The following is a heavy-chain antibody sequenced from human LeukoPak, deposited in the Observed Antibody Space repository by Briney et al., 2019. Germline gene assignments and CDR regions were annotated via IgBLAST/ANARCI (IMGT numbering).Heavy chain of an antibody. D-gene: IGHD1-26*01. CDR1: GYSFTSYW. J-gene: IGHJ4*02. CDR3: ARVGDSGSYLYYFDY. V-gene: IGHV5-51*01. CDR2: IYPGDSDT. Sequence: GESLNISRKGSGYSFTSYWIGWVRQMPGKGLEWMGIIYPGDSDTRYSPSFQGQVTISADKSISTAYLQWSSLKASDTAMYYCARVGDSGSYLYYFDYWGQGTLVTVSS.